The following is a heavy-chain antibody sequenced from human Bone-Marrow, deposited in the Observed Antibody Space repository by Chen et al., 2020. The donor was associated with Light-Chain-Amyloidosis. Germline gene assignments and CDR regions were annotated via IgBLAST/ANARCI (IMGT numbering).Heavy chain of an antibody. D-gene: IGHD5-18*01. Sequence: EVQLVESGGGLVQPGGSLRLSCAASGFPFSNYWMSWVRQAPGKGLEWVAHIKKDGSDKYDVDSVKGRFTISRDNAKISLYLQMNSLRAEDTAVYYCATYNYYSFADWGQGTLVTVSS. CDR3: ATYNYYSFAD. CDR1: GFPFSNYW. V-gene: IGHV3-7*03. J-gene: IGHJ4*02. CDR2: IKKDGSDK.